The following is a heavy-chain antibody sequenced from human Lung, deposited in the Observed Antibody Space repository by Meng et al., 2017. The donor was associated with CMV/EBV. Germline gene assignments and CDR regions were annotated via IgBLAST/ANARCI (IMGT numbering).Heavy chain of an antibody. CDR1: GYTFSTYT. CDR3: ARGGNFDP. CDR2: ISTNTGTP. V-gene: IGHV7-4-1*02. J-gene: IGHJ5*02. Sequence: LVDSGSELKRPWASVKVSCKASGYTFSTYTINWVRQAHGRGLEWMGWISTNTGTPTYTQGFTGRFVFSLDTSVSTAYLQISSLKAEDTAVYYCARGGNFDPWGQGTLVTVSS. D-gene: IGHD2/OR15-2a*01.